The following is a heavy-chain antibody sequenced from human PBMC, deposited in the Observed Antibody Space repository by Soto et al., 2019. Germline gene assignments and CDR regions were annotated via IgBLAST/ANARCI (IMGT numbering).Heavy chain of an antibody. CDR2: ISGSGGST. V-gene: IGHV3-23*01. J-gene: IGHJ3*02. CDR3: AKDLLRFLEWLAYPDAFDI. CDR1: GFTFSIYA. Sequence: GGSLRLSCAASGFTFSIYAMSWFRQAPGKGLEWVSAISGSGGSTYYADSVKGRFTISRDNSKNTLYLQMNSLRAEDTAVYYCAKDLLRFLEWLAYPDAFDIWGQGTMVTVSS. D-gene: IGHD3-3*01.